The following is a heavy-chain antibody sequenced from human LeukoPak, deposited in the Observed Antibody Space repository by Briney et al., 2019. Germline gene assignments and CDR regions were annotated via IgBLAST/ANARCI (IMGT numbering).Heavy chain of an antibody. J-gene: IGHJ6*03. D-gene: IGHD1-7*01. V-gene: IGHV1-69*13. CDR1: GGTFSSYA. CDR3: ARGDWNYGYYYYYYMDV. CDR2: IIPIFGTA. Sequence: SVKVSCKASGGTFSSYAISWVRQAPGQGLEWMGGIIPIFGTANYAQKFRGRVTITADESTSTAYMELSSLRSEDTAVYYCARGDWNYGYYYYYYMDVWGKGTTVTVSS.